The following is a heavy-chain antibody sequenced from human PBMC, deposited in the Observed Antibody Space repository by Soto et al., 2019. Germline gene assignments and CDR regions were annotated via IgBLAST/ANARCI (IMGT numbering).Heavy chain of an antibody. D-gene: IGHD3-22*01. V-gene: IGHV3-11*01. CDR1: GFTFSDYY. CDR3: ARDLGYYDSSGYLDY. CDR2: ISSSGDII. Sequence: PVGSLRLSCAASGFTFSDYYMSWIRQAPGKGLEWVSYISSSGDIIYYADSMKGRFTISRDNAKNSLYLQMNNLRAEDTAVYYCARDLGYYDSSGYLDYWGQGTLVTVSS. J-gene: IGHJ4*02.